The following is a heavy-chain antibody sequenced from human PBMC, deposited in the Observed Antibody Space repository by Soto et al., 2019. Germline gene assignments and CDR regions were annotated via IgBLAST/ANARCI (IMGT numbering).Heavy chain of an antibody. CDR2: ITASGGRT. J-gene: IGHJ5*01. CDR1: GFTFSSYA. D-gene: IGHD3-9*01. V-gene: IGHV3-23*01. CDR3: AKENRYSDYGRWFDS. Sequence: EVHLLESGGGLVQPGGSLRLSCTASGFTFSSYAMTWVRQAPGRGLEGVSGITASGGRTFYADSVKGRFTISRDNSRSTALPQKDSLRGEGTAVYYWAKENRYSDYGRWFDSWGQGTPVTVSS.